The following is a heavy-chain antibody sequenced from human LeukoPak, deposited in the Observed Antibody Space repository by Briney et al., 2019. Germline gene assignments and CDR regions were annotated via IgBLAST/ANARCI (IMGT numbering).Heavy chain of an antibody. D-gene: IGHD2-8*01. J-gene: IGHJ5*02. V-gene: IGHV4-38-2*02. CDR2: IYHSGST. Sequence: SETLSLTCTVSGYSISSGYYWGWIRQPPGKGLEWIGSIYHSGSTYYNPSLKSRVTISVDTSKNQFSLKLSSVTAADTAVYYCARDLSMADLGWFDPWGQGTLVTVSS. CDR1: GYSISSGYY. CDR3: ARDLSMADLGWFDP.